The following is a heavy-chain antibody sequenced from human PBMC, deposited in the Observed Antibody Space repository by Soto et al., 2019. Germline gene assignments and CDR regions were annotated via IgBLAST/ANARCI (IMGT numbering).Heavy chain of an antibody. J-gene: IGHJ4*02. CDR2: IKSKTDGGTT. CDR1: GFTFSNAW. CDR3: NTVDLGEVTSFGVVICSLIDY. D-gene: IGHD3-3*01. Sequence: GGSLRLSCAASGFTFSNAWMSWVRQAPGKGLEWVGHIKSKTDGGTTDYAAPVKGRFTISRDDLKNTQYLQMNSLTTEDTAVYYGNTVDLGEVTSFGVVICSLIDYWGQGTLVTVSS. V-gene: IGHV3-15*01.